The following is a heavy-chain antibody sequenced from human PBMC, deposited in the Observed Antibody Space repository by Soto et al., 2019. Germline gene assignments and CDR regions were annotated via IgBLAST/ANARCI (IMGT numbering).Heavy chain of an antibody. CDR3: ARAFDCSGGSCSPSFDY. CDR1: GGSISRGGYS. D-gene: IGHD2-15*01. Sequence: SETLSLTCAVSGGSISRGGYSWSWIRQPPGKGLESIGYIYHSGSTYYNPSLKSRVTISVVRSKNQFSLKLSSVTAADTAVYYCARAFDCSGGSCSPSFDYWGQGTLVTVSS. J-gene: IGHJ4*02. V-gene: IGHV4-30-2*01. CDR2: IYHSGST.